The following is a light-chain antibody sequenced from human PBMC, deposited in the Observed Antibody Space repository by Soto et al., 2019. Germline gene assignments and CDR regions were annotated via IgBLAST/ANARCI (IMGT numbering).Light chain of an antibody. CDR2: RAS. V-gene: IGKV3-15*01. CDR1: QDVLTN. Sequence: EIVMTQSPATLSVSPGERATLSCRASQDVLTNLAWYQQKPGQSPRLLIYRASTRATGVPARFSGSGSRTEFTLTVSSLQYEDFAVDYCQQYNNWPKMLGQGTKVDIK. J-gene: IGKJ1*01. CDR3: QQYNNWPKM.